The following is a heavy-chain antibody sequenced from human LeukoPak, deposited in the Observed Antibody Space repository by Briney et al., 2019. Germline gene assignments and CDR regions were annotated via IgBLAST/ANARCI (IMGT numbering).Heavy chain of an antibody. D-gene: IGHD6-13*01. CDR2: IYTSGST. Sequence: SETLSLTCTVSGGSNSSYYWSWIRQPAGKGLEWIGRIYTSGSTNYNPSLKSRVTMSVDTSKNQFSLKLSSVTAADTAVYYCARDNVGIAAAGTMYYFDYWGQGTLVTVSS. CDR1: GGSNSSYY. J-gene: IGHJ4*02. CDR3: ARDNVGIAAAGTMYYFDY. V-gene: IGHV4-4*07.